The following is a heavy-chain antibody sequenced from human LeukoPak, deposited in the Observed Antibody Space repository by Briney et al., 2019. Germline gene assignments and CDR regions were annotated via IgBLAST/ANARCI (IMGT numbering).Heavy chain of an antibody. D-gene: IGHD1-26*01. CDR1: GYTFTDYY. J-gene: IGHJ3*02. CDR3: ATDPGIVGATQQDAFDI. Sequence: ASVKVSCTVSGYTFTDYYMHWVQQAPGKGLEWRGLVDPEDGETIYTEKFPGRVTITADTSTDTAYMELSSLRSEDTAVYYCATDPGIVGATQQDAFDIWGQGTMVTDST. CDR2: VDPEDGET. V-gene: IGHV1-69-2*01.